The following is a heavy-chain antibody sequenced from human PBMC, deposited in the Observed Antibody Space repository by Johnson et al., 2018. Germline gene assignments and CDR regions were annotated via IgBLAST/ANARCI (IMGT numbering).Heavy chain of an antibody. D-gene: IGHD3-3*01. V-gene: IGHV3-15*01. J-gene: IGHJ6*02. CDR3: TTEAPGISIFGVVTPYYYYGMDV. Sequence: VQLVQSGGGVVKPGGSLRLSCAASGFTFSNAWMSWVRQAPGKGLEWVGRIKSKTDGGTTDYAAPVKGRFTISRDDSKNTLYLQMNSLKTEDTAVDDCTTEAPGISIFGVVTPYYYYGMDVWGQGTTVTVSS. CDR2: IKSKTDGGTT. CDR1: GFTFSNAW.